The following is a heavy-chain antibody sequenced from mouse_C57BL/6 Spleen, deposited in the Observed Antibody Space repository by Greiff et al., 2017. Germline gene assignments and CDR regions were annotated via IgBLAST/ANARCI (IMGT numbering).Heavy chain of an antibody. CDR3: ARGSIVTTRSYFDY. CDR2: ISDGGSYT. J-gene: IGHJ2*01. CDR1: GFTFSSYA. V-gene: IGHV5-4*03. Sequence: EVKLMESGGGLVKPGGSLKLSCAASGFTFSSYAMSWVRQTPEKRLAWVATISDGGSYTYYPDNVKGRFTISRDNAKNNLYLQMSHLKSEDTAMYYCARGSIVTTRSYFDYWGQGTTLTVSS. D-gene: IGHD2-5*01.